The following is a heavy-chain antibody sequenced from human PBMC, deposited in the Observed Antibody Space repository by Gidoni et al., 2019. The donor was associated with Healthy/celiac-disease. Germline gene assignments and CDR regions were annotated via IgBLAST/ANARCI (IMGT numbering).Heavy chain of an antibody. CDR2: ISSSSSYI. CDR3: ARAPGEQLVVRPPYYYYYGMDV. Sequence: EVQLVESGGGLVKPGGSLRLSCAASGFTFSSYSMNWVRQAPGKGLEWVSSISSSSSYIYYADSVKGRFTISRDNAKNSLYLQMNSLRAEDTAVYYCARAPGEQLVVRPPYYYYYGMDVWGQGTTVTVSS. D-gene: IGHD6-6*01. J-gene: IGHJ6*02. V-gene: IGHV3-21*01. CDR1: GFTFSSYS.